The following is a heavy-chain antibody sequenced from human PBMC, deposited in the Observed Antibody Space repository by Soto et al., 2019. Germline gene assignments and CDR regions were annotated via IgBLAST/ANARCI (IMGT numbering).Heavy chain of an antibody. D-gene: IGHD2-2*01. CDR1: GGTFSSYA. CDR2: IIPIFGTA. V-gene: IGHV1-69*01. J-gene: IGHJ4*02. Sequence: QVQLVQSGAEVKKPGSSVKVSCKASGGTFSSYAISWVRQAPGQGLEWMGGIIPIFGTANYAQKFQGRVTITADESTSTAYMALSSLRSEDTAVYYCARLDVPSIRVPATPPVDYWGQGTLVTVSS. CDR3: ARLDVPSIRVPATPPVDY.